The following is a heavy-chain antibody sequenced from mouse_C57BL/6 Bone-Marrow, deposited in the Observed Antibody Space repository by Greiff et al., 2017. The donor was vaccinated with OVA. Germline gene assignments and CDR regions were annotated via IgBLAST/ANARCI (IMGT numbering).Heavy chain of an antibody. Sequence: DVKLQESGAELVRPGASVKLSCTASGFNIKDYYMHWVKQRPEQGLEWIGRIDPEDGDTEYAPKFQGKATMTADTSSNTAYLQLSSLTSEDTAVYYCTKNYGSSYVVYFDYWGQGTTLTVSS. D-gene: IGHD1-1*01. CDR2: IDPEDGDT. J-gene: IGHJ2*01. CDR1: GFNIKDYY. V-gene: IGHV14-1*01. CDR3: TKNYGSSYVVYFDY.